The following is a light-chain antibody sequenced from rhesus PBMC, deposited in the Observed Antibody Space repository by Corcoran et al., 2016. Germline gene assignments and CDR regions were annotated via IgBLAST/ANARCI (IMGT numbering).Light chain of an antibody. CDR1: ESVGSY. CDR2: SAY. V-gene: IGKV3-40*03. J-gene: IGKJ4*01. Sequence: EIVMTQSPATLSLSPGETATLSCRASESVGSYLAWYQQKPGPAPKLLVHSAYFRATGIPDSFSGSGSRTHFTLTISSLEPEDVGVYHGQQYNDFLFTFGGGTKVELK. CDR3: QQYNDFLFT.